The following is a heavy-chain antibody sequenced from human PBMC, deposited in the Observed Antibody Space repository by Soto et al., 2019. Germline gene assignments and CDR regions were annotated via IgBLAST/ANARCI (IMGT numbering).Heavy chain of an antibody. J-gene: IGHJ6*02. CDR2: IIPIFGTA. V-gene: IGHV1-69*01. CDR1: GGTFSSYA. D-gene: IGHD2-15*01. CDR3: ARSQGGSSSLDIYYYYYYGMDV. Sequence: QVQLVQSGAEVKKPGSSVKVSCKAPGGTFSSYAISWVRQAPGQGLEWMGGIIPIFGTAKYAQKFQGRVTITADESTSTGHMELSGLRSEDTAVYYCARSQGGSSSLDIYYYYYYGMDVWGQGTTVTVSS.